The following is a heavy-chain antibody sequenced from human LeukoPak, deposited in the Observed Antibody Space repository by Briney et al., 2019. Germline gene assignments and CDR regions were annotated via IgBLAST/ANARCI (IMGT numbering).Heavy chain of an antibody. V-gene: IGHV3-30*04. D-gene: IGHD3-22*01. CDR2: ITYDGSNK. Sequence: GGSLRLSCAASGFSFSSYAIHWVRQAPGKGLDWVAVITYDGSNKKYADSVKGRFTISRDNSKNTLYLQMNSLRAEDTALYYCARGFPRHYDSRGIKFDYWGQGILVTVSS. CDR1: GFSFSSYA. J-gene: IGHJ4*02. CDR3: ARGFPRHYDSRGIKFDY.